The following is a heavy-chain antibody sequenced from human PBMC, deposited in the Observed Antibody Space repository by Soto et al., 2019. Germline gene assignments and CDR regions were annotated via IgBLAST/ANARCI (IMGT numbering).Heavy chain of an antibody. V-gene: IGHV4-39*02. CDR1: GGSINNNNYY. D-gene: IGHD2-15*01. CDR3: AKVVVAATRHTDFDS. CDR2: IYYDGST. Sequence: PSETLSLTCTVSGGSINNNNYYWAWIRQPPGKGLAWIASIYYDGSTYYNPSLKSRVSISVDTSKNHFSLKLSSATAADTAVYYCAKVVVAATRHTDFDSWGQGTLVTVS. J-gene: IGHJ4*02.